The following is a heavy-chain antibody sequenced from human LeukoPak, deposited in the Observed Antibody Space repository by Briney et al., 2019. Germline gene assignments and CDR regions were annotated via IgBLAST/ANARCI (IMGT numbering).Heavy chain of an antibody. CDR2: VQYSGST. Sequence: PSETLSLTCTVSGGSISSGDYYWAWIRQPPGPGLEWIGNVQYSGSTYYNPSLKSRVTISLDTSKNQFSLRLSSVTAADTSMYYCTRRRGGTSSRDYWGQGTLVTVSS. V-gene: IGHV4-39*01. CDR1: GGSISSGDYY. J-gene: IGHJ4*02. D-gene: IGHD6-13*01. CDR3: TRRRGGTSSRDY.